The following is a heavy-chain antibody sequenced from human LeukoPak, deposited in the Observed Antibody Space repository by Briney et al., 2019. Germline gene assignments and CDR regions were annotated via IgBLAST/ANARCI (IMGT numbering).Heavy chain of an antibody. CDR1: RFTFNTYW. CDR3: AKATGTFYYFDY. CDR2: IDSSSDSI. D-gene: IGHD1-1*01. Sequence: GGYLRLSCAGSRFTFNTYWLQWVRQGPGKGLEGVSYIDSSSDSIYYADAVKGRFTISRDNSKNTLYLQMNSLRAEDTAVYYCAKATGTFYYFDYWGQGTLVTVSS. J-gene: IGHJ4*02. V-gene: IGHV3-21*04.